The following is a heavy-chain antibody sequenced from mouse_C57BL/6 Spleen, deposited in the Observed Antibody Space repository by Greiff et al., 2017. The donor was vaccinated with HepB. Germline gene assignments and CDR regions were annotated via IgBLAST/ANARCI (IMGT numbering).Heavy chain of an antibody. V-gene: IGHV1-64*01. CDR1: GYTFTSYW. Sequence: VQLQQPGAELVKPGASVKLSCKASGYTFTSYWMHWVKQRPGQGLEWIGMIHPNSGSTNYNEKFKSKATLTVDKSSSTAYMQLSSLTSEDSAVYYCARKVYYGNFGYWYFDVWGTGTTVTVSS. CDR2: IHPNSGST. D-gene: IGHD2-1*01. J-gene: IGHJ1*03. CDR3: ARKVYYGNFGYWYFDV.